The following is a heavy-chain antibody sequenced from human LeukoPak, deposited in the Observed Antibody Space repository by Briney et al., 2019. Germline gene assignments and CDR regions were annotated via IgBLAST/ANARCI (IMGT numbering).Heavy chain of an antibody. CDR2: IYTSGST. V-gene: IGHV4-4*07. Sequence: SETLSLTCTVSGGSISSYYWSWIRQPAGKGLEWIGRIYTSGSTNYNPSPKSRVTMSVDTSKNQFSLRLSSVTAADTAVYYCAGNYDILMGVDYWGQGTLVTVSS. CDR3: AGNYDILMGVDY. J-gene: IGHJ4*02. D-gene: IGHD3-9*01. CDR1: GGSISSYY.